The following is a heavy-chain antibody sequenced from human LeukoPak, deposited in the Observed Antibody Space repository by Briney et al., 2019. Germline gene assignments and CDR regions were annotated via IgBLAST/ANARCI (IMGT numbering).Heavy chain of an antibody. V-gene: IGHV4-30-4*07. CDR1: GGSISSGGYS. J-gene: IGHJ4*02. CDR3: ARVKRFGELLSLDY. Sequence: SETLSLTCAVSGGSISSGGYSWSWIRQPPGKGLEWIGYIYYSGSTYYNPSLKSRVTISVDTSKNQFSLKLSSVTAADTAVYYCARVKRFGELLSLDYWGQGTLVTVSS. CDR2: IYYSGST. D-gene: IGHD3-10*01.